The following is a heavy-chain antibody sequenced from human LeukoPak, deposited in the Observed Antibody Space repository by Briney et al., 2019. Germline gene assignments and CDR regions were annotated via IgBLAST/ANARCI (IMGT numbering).Heavy chain of an antibody. D-gene: IGHD5-18*01. CDR2: IYYRGST. CDR1: GGSINNYY. V-gene: IGHV4-59*08. CDR3: ASPRGFSYGYFDY. J-gene: IGHJ4*02. Sequence: SETLSLTCTVSGGSINNYYWSWIRQPPGKGLEWIGYIYYRGSTNYNPSLKSRVTISADTSKNQFSLTLGSVSATDTAVYYCASPRGFSYGYFDYWGQGTLVTVSS.